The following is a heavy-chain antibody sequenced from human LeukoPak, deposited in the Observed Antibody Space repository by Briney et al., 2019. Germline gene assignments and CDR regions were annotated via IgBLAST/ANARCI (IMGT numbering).Heavy chain of an antibody. Sequence: GGSLRLSCAASGFTFSSYEMNWVRQAPGKGLEWVSYISSRDTTIYYADSVKGRFTISRDNAKNSLYLQMNSLRTEDTAVYYCATLLPLDYWGQGTLVTVSS. J-gene: IGHJ4*02. V-gene: IGHV3-48*03. CDR2: ISSRDTTI. CDR3: ATLLPLDY. CDR1: GFTFSSYE.